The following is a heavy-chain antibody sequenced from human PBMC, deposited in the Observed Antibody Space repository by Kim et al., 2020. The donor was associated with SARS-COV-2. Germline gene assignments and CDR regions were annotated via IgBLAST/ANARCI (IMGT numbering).Heavy chain of an antibody. CDR3: AGSGMDV. Sequence: ASVKVSCKGSGNAFSSYYIHWVRQAPGQGLEWMGMIYPSGDSTSYAQKFQGRVSMTRDTSTSTVYMELSSLRSEDTAVYYCAGSGMDVWGQGTTVTVS. CDR2: IYPSGDST. D-gene: IGHD3-10*01. J-gene: IGHJ6*02. CDR1: GNAFSSYY. V-gene: IGHV1-46*01.